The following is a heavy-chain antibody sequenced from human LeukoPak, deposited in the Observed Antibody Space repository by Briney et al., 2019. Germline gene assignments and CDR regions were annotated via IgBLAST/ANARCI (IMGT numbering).Heavy chain of an antibody. CDR3: ASVGYGDYV. V-gene: IGHV4-59*01. Sequence: PSETLSLTCTVSGGSINSYYWSWIRQPPGKGLEWIGYIYYSGSTNYNPSLKSRVTISVDTSKNQFSLKLSSVTAADTAVYYCASVGYGDYVWGQGTLVTVSS. J-gene: IGHJ4*02. CDR1: GGSINSYY. D-gene: IGHD4-17*01. CDR2: IYYSGST.